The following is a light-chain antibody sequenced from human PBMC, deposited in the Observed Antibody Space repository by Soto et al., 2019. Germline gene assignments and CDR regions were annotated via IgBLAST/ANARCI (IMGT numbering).Light chain of an antibody. V-gene: IGKV1-9*01. J-gene: IGKJ4*01. CDR3: QQLNSYPLT. CDR1: QVISCY. CDR2: AAS. Sequence: DVQLTQSPSFLSASVGDRVTITCRASQVISCYLAWYQQKPEKAPKLLIYAASTLQSGVPSRFSGSGSGKEFTLTISSLQPEDFATYYCQQLNSYPLTFGGGTKVDI.